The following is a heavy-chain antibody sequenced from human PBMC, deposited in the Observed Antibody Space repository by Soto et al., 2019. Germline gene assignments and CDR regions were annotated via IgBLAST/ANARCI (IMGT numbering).Heavy chain of an antibody. V-gene: IGHV3-33*01. Sequence: QVQLVESGGGVDQPRRCLRLSCAASGFTFSSYGMHWVRQAPGKGLEWVAVIWYDGRNKYYADSVKGRFTISRDNSKNTQNLQMNSLRGEDTAVYYGARDVGGSVTLYYFDYWGEVTMVTVSS. D-gene: IGHD3-10*01. CDR2: IWYDGRNK. J-gene: IGHJ4*02. CDR1: GFTFSSYG. CDR3: ARDVGGSVTLYYFDY.